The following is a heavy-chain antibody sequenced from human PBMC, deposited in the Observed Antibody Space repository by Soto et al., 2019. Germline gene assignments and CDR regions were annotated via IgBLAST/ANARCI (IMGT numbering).Heavy chain of an antibody. Sequence: EVQLLESGGGLIQPGGSLRLSCAASGFTFSTFAMTWVRQAPGKGLEWVSAITASGGSTYYADSVKGRFTISRDNSKNTLYLQTNSLRVEDTDVYYCAKDLFPARDSLYGLDVWGQGTTVTVSS. CDR1: GFTFSTFA. D-gene: IGHD3-22*01. V-gene: IGHV3-23*01. CDR2: ITASGGST. CDR3: AKDLFPARDSLYGLDV. J-gene: IGHJ6*02.